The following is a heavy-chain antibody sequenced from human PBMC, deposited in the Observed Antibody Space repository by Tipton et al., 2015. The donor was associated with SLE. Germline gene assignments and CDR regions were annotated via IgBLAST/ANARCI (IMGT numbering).Heavy chain of an antibody. D-gene: IGHD6-13*01. CDR2: IYHSGTA. CDR1: GGSISSSRYY. J-gene: IGHJ4*02. V-gene: IGHV4-39*07. CDR3: ASRGYSSSWSFDY. Sequence: TLSLTCTVSGGSISSSRYYWGWIRQPPGKGLEWIGSIYHSGTAYYNPPLKSRVTISVDTSKNQFSLKLSSVTAADTAVYYCASRGYSSSWSFDYWGQGTLVTVSS.